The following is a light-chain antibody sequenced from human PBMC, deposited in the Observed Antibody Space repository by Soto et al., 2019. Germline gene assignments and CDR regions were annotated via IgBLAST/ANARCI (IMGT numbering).Light chain of an antibody. CDR2: DSS. V-gene: IGKV1-39*01. Sequence: IQLTQSPSSQSASVVNRSTITCXASQSISTYLNWYQQKPGEAPTLLVYDSSTLQSGVPSRFSGSGFGAEFTLTVSSLQPEDFATYYCQQSYSNPTWTFGQGTKV. J-gene: IGKJ1*01. CDR3: QQSYSNPTWT. CDR1: QSISTY.